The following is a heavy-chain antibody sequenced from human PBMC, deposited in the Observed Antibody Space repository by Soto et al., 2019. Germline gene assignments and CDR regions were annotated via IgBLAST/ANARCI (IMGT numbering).Heavy chain of an antibody. Sequence: QVQLVEAGGGVVQPGRSLRLSCAASGFTFSSYGMHWVRQAPGKGLEWVAVIWYDGSNKYYADSVKGRFTISRDNSKNTLYLQMNGLRAEDTAVYYCARGDGYNVDYWGQGTLVTVSS. D-gene: IGHD5-12*01. CDR1: GFTFSSYG. CDR2: IWYDGSNK. J-gene: IGHJ4*02. V-gene: IGHV3-33*01. CDR3: ARGDGYNVDY.